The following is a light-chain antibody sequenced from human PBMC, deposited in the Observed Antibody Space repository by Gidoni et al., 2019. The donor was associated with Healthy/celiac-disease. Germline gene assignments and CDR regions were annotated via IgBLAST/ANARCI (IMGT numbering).Light chain of an antibody. J-gene: IGLJ2*01. CDR1: SSNIVNNY. CDR2: DNN. Sequence: QSVLTQPPSVSAAPGQKVTISCSGSSSNIVNNYVSWYQQLPGTAPKLLIYDNNKRPSGIPDRFSGSKSGTSATLGITGLQTGDEADYYCGTLDSSLSAGVFGGGTKLTVL. V-gene: IGLV1-51*01. CDR3: GTLDSSLSAGV.